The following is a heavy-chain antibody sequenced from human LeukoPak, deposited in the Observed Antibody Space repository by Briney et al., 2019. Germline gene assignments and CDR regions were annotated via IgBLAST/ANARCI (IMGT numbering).Heavy chain of an antibody. Sequence: PGGSLRLSCAASGFTFSDYYMSWIRQAPGKGLEWVSYISSSGSTIYYADSVKGRFIISRDNAKNSLYLQMNSLRAEDTAVYYCARDLGLSIAAAGTLPYYYGMDVWGQGTTVTVSS. CDR1: GFTFSDYY. V-gene: IGHV3-11*01. CDR2: ISSSGSTI. CDR3: ARDLGLSIAAAGTLPYYYGMDV. J-gene: IGHJ6*02. D-gene: IGHD6-13*01.